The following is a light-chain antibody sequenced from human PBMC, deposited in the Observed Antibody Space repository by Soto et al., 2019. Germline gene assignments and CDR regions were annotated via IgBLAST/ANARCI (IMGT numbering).Light chain of an antibody. V-gene: IGKV3-15*01. CDR2: GAS. J-gene: IGKJ4*01. CDR3: QQRSDWPLT. Sequence: EIVMTQSPATLSVSPGESATLSCRASQSISSSKLAWYQQNPGQAPRLLMYGASNRATGIPARFSGSGSGTEFTLTISSLEPEDFAVYYCQQRSDWPLTFGGGTKVDIK. CDR1: QSISSS.